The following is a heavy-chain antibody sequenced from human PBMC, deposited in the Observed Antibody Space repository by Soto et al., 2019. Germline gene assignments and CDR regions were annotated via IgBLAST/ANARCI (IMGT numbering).Heavy chain of an antibody. CDR2: ISGSGGST. D-gene: IGHD6-13*01. J-gene: IGHJ4*02. Sequence: GGSLRLSCAASGFTFSTYAMSWVRQAPGKGLEWVSAISGSGGSTFYADSVKGRFTISRDNSNNTLSLQMDSLRAEDTAVYYCAKSVPDTYSTGWYSNWGQGTLVTVSS. CDR1: GFTFSTYA. CDR3: AKSVPDTYSTGWYSN. V-gene: IGHV3-23*01.